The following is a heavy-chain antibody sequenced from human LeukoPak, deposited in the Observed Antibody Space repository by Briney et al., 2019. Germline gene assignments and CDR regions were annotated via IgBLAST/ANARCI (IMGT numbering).Heavy chain of an antibody. Sequence: GGSLRLSCAASGFTFSSYAMSWVRQAPGKGLEWVSAISGSGGSTYYADSVKGRFTISRDNSKNTPYLQMNSLRAEDTAVYYCALVLTGYHYYYYYGMDVWGQGTTVTVSS. D-gene: IGHD3-9*01. J-gene: IGHJ6*02. V-gene: IGHV3-23*01. CDR3: ALVLTGYHYYYYYGMDV. CDR2: ISGSGGST. CDR1: GFTFSSYA.